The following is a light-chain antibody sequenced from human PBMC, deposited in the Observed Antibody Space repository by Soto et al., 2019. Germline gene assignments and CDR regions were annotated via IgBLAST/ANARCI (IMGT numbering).Light chain of an antibody. Sequence: QSALTQPASVSGSPGQSITISCTGTSSDVGGYNYVSWYQQHPGKAPKLMIYDVSNRPSGVSNRFSGSKSGNTASLTSSGRQAEDEADYYCSSYTSSSTAVVFGGGTKLTVL. CDR3: SSYTSSSTAVV. CDR1: SSDVGGYNY. V-gene: IGLV2-14*01. CDR2: DVS. J-gene: IGLJ2*01.